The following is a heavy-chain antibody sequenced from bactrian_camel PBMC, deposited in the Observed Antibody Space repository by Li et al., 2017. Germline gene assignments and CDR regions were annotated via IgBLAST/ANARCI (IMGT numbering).Heavy chain of an antibody. V-gene: IGHV3S40*01. CDR3: VNGASDVGYNY. Sequence: VQLVESGGGSVQAGGSLRLSCTASGFRFGSRDMHWVRQAPGKGFEWIAVISFGSDKSYYAESVKGRFTASRDNAANTLYLQLNSLKTEDTAMYYCVNGASDVGYNYWGQGTQVTVS. D-gene: IGHD3*01. J-gene: IGHJ4*01. CDR2: ISFGSDKS. CDR1: GFRFGSRD.